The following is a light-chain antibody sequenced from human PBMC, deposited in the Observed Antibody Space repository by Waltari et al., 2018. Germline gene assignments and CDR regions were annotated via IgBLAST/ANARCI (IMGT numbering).Light chain of an antibody. J-gene: IGLJ3*02. V-gene: IGLV3-1*01. CDR2: QDI. CDR1: KLGDKF. Sequence: SYELTQPPSVSVSPGQTASITCSGDKLGDKFASWYQQKPGQSPVLVIYQDIKRPSGIPERFPGSNSGNTATLTISGTRALDEADYYCQAWDSSTAVFGGGTKLTVL. CDR3: QAWDSSTAV.